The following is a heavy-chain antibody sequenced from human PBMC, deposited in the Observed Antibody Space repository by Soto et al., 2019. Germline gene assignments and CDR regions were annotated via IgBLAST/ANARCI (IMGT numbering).Heavy chain of an antibody. D-gene: IGHD7-27*01. J-gene: IGHJ6*03. Sequence: SETLSLTCTVSGGSISSYYWSWIRQPPGKGLEWIGYIYYSGSTNYNPSLKSRVTISVDTSKNQFSLKLSSVTAADTAVYYCARGGHWDYYYYMDVWGKGTTVTVSS. CDR1: GGSISSYY. V-gene: IGHV4-59*01. CDR3: ARGGHWDYYYYMDV. CDR2: IYYSGST.